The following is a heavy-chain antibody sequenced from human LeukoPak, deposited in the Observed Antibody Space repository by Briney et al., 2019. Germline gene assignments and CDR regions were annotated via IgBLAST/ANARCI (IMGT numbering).Heavy chain of an antibody. CDR1: GGSFSGYY. D-gene: IGHD2-2*01. Sequence: SETLSLTCAVYGGSFSGYYWSWIRQPPGKGLEWIGEINHSGSTNYNPSLKSRVTISVDTSKNQFSLKLSSVTAADTAVYYCARGEVRCSSTSCYVGWFDPWAREPWSPSPQ. CDR2: INHSGST. CDR3: ARGEVRCSSTSCYVGWFDP. V-gene: IGHV4-34*01. J-gene: IGHJ5*02.